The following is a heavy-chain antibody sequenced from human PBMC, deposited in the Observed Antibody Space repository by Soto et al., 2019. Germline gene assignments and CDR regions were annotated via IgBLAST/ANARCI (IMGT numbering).Heavy chain of an antibody. CDR2: ISGYNGNT. D-gene: IGHD3-3*01. J-gene: IGHJ4*02. CDR1: GYIFTGYA. Sequence: ASVKVSCKTSGYIFTGYAISWVRQAPGQGLEWMGWISGYNGNTNYAQKFQGRVTMTRNTSISTAYMELSSLRSEDTAVYYCARAGCTYDFWSGLRHFDYWGQGTLVTVSS. V-gene: IGHV1-18*01. CDR3: ARAGCTYDFWSGLRHFDY.